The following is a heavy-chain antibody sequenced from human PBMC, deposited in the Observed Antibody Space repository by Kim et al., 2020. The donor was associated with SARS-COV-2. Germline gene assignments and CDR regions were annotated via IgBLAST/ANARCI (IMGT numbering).Heavy chain of an antibody. Sequence: GGSLRLSCTASGFIFGDSAMSWVRQAPGKGLEWVGFIRSKAYGGTSEYAASVKGRFTISRDDSKSIAYLQMNSLKTEDTAVYYCTRVDIVVVIDAFDSWGQGTVVAVSA. V-gene: IGHV3-49*04. CDR1: GFIFGDSA. J-gene: IGHJ3*02. CDR3: TRVDIVVVIDAFDS. CDR2: IRSKAYGGTS. D-gene: IGHD2-15*01.